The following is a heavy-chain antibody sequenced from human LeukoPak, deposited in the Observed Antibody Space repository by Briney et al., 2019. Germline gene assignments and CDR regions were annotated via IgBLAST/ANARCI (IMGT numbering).Heavy chain of an antibody. V-gene: IGHV3-7*01. J-gene: IGHJ6*03. CDR3: ARDLRSRYSYGYVAYYYYMDV. CDR2: IKQDGSEK. D-gene: IGHD5-18*01. Sequence: PGGSLRLSCAASGFTFSNAWMSWVRQAPGKGLEWVANIKQDGSEKYYVDSVKGRFTISRDNAKNSLYLQMNSLRAEDTAVYHCARDLRSRYSYGYVAYYYYMDVWGKGTTVTVSS. CDR1: GFTFSNAW.